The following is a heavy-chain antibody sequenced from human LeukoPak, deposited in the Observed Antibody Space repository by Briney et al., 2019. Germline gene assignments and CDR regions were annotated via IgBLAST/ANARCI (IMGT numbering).Heavy chain of an antibody. J-gene: IGHJ6*04. CDR1: GYTFTSYA. Sequence: ASVKVSCKASGYTFTSYAIHWVRQAPGQRLEWMGWIDANNGKTKYSQNFQGRVTITRDTSATTAYMDLSSLRSEDTAVYYCARGRSDIVVVPAARRNYYYYGMGVWGKGTTVTVSS. V-gene: IGHV1-3*01. D-gene: IGHD2-2*01. CDR3: ARGRSDIVVVPAARRNYYYYGMGV. CDR2: IDANNGKT.